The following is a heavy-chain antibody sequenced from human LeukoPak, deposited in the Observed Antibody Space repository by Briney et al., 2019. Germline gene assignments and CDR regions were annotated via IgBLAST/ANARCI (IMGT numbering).Heavy chain of an antibody. V-gene: IGHV4-59*11. CDR3: ARVYYYDSSPQEWFDP. J-gene: IGHJ5*02. CDR2: IYYSGST. Sequence: PSETLSLTCTVPGGSISSHYWSWIRQPPGKGLEWIGYIYYSGSTNYNPSLKSRVTISVDTSKNQFSLKLSSVTAADTAVYYCARVYYYDSSPQEWFDPWGQGTLVTVSS. D-gene: IGHD3-22*01. CDR1: GGSISSHY.